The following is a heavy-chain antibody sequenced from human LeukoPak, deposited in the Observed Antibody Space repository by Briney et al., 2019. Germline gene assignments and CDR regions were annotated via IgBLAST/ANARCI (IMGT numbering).Heavy chain of an antibody. CDR1: GYTFTGYY. CDR3: ARDLWIYYGSGSYYKPNDY. V-gene: IGHV1-2*02. Sequence: ASVKVSCKASGYTFTGYYMHWVRQAPGQGLEWMGWINPNSGGTNYAQKLQGRVTMTTDTSTSTACMELRSLRSGDTAVYYCARDLWIYYGSGSYYKPNDYWGQGTLVTVSS. CDR2: INPNSGGT. J-gene: IGHJ4*02. D-gene: IGHD3-10*01.